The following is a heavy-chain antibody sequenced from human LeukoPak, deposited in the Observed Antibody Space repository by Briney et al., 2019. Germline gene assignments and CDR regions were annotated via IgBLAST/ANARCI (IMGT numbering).Heavy chain of an antibody. CDR2: IYPTGST. Sequence: SETLSLTCTVSGGSISSYYWSWIRQPAGKGLEWIGRIYPTGSTNYNPSLKSRVTMSVDTSKNQFSLKLSSVTAADTAVYYCARDTTGGEWFDPWGQGTLVTVSS. CDR1: GGSISSYY. J-gene: IGHJ5*02. D-gene: IGHD3-16*01. CDR3: ARDTTGGEWFDP. V-gene: IGHV4-4*07.